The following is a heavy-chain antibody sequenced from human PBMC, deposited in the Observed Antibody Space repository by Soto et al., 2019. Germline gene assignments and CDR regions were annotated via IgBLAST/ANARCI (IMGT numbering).Heavy chain of an antibody. Sequence: SVKVSCKASGCTFSSYAISWVRQAPGQGLEWMGGIIPIFGTANYAQKFQGRVTITADESTSTAYMELSSLRSEDTAVYYCALYFGGVIPPTYYFDYWGQGTLVTVSS. CDR1: GCTFSSYA. D-gene: IGHD3-16*01. J-gene: IGHJ4*02. CDR3: ALYFGGVIPPTYYFDY. CDR2: IIPIFGTA. V-gene: IGHV1-69*13.